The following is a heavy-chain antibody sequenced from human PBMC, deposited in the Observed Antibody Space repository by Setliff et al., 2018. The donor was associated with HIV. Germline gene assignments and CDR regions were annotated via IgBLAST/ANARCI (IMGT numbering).Heavy chain of an antibody. V-gene: IGHV1-46*02. J-gene: IGHJ6*03. CDR1: GYTFNNYD. D-gene: IGHD3-22*01. CDR2: INPSDNRT. Sequence: RASVKVSCKASGYTFNNYDMHWVRQAPGQGLEWMGIINPSDNRTYYAQKFQGRVTMTRDTSISTAYMKLNNLKFEDTAVYYCARARRDSYDRGRRNHYYIDVWGKGTTVTVSS. CDR3: ARARRDSYDRGRRNHYYIDV.